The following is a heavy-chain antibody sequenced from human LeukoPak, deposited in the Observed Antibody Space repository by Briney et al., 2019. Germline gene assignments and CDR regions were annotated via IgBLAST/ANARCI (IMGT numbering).Heavy chain of an antibody. D-gene: IGHD1-26*01. J-gene: IGHJ3*02. Sequence: GGFLRLSCAASGFTFSSYWMSWVRQAPGKGLEWVANIKQDGSEKYYVDSVKGRFTISRDNAKNSLYLQMNSLRAEDTAVYYCARDARGIVGATFFFDIWGQGTMVTVSS. CDR1: GFTFSSYW. CDR2: IKQDGSEK. CDR3: ARDARGIVGATFFFDI. V-gene: IGHV3-7*05.